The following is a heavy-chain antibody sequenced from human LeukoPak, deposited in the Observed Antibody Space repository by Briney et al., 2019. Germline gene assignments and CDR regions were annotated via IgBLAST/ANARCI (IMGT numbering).Heavy chain of an antibody. CDR1: GFTLRSYG. J-gene: IGHJ6*03. CDR3: ARGGRSYYYMDV. Sequence: GGSLRLSCAASGFTLRSYGMHWVRQAPGKGLEWVAFIRYDGSNKYYADSVKGRFTISRDNSKNTLYLQMNSLRAEDTAVYYCARGGRSYYYMDVWGKGTTVTVSS. CDR2: IRYDGSNK. V-gene: IGHV3-30*02.